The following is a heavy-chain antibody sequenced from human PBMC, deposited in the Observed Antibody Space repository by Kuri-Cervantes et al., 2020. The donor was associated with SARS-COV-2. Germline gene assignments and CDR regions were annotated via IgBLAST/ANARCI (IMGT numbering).Heavy chain of an antibody. Sequence: GSLRLSCTVSGGSISGHYWSWIRQPPGKGLEWIGSIYTSGSTNYNPSLKSRVTVSVDTSKNQFSLKLSSVTAADTAVYYCAREKNDFWSGYSDVKYFQHWGQGTLVTVSS. D-gene: IGHD3-3*01. V-gene: IGHV4-4*07. J-gene: IGHJ1*01. CDR2: IYTSGST. CDR1: GGSISGHY. CDR3: AREKNDFWSGYSDVKYFQH.